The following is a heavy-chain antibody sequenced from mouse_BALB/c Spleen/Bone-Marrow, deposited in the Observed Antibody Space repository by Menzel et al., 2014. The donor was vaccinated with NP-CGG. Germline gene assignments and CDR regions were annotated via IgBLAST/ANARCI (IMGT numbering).Heavy chain of an antibody. CDR3: ARVYGNYDAMDY. CDR1: GYTFXTYT. V-gene: IGHV1-4*01. CDR2: INPSSGYT. D-gene: IGHD2-1*01. Sequence: QVQLQQSGAELARPGASVKMSCRASGYTFXTYTMHWVKQRPGQGLEWIGYINPSSGYTYYNQKFKDKATLTADKSSSAAYLQLSSLTSEDSAVYYCARVYGNYDAMDYWCQGTSVTVSS. J-gene: IGHJ4*01.